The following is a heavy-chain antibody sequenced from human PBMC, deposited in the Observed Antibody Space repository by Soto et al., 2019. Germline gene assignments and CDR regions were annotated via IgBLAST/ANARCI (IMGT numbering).Heavy chain of an antibody. D-gene: IGHD1-26*01. Sequence: PSETLSLTCAISGDSVSSNSAAWNWIRQSPSRGLEWLGRTYYRSKWYNDYAVSVKSRITINPDTSKNQFSLQLNSVTPEDTAVYYCARGETLDGSYGHYYFDYWGQGTLVTVSS. CDR1: GDSVSSNSAA. CDR3: ARGETLDGSYGHYYFDY. CDR2: TYYRSKWYN. J-gene: IGHJ4*02. V-gene: IGHV6-1*01.